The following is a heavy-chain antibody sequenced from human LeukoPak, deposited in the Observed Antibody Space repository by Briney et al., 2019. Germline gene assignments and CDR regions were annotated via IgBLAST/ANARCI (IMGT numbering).Heavy chain of an antibody. V-gene: IGHV3-33*01. J-gene: IGHJ4*02. CDR1: GFTFSSYG. D-gene: IGHD6-19*01. Sequence: PGRSLRLSCAASGFTFSSYGMHWVRQAPGKGLEWVAVIWYDGSNKYYADSVKGRFTISRDNSKNTLYLQMNSLRAEDTAVYYCARSIAVAGTELDYWGQGTLVTVSS. CDR2: IWYDGSNK. CDR3: ARSIAVAGTELDY.